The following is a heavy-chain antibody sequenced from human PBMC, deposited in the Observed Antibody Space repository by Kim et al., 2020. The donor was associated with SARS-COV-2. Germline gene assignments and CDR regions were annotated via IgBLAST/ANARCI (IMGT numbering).Heavy chain of an antibody. Sequence: GGSLRLSCAASGFTFSSYGMHWVRQAPGKGLEWVAVISYDGSNKYYADSVKGRFTISRDNSKNTLYLQMNSLRAEDTAVYYCVKGEQQLVGGMDVWGQGTTVTVSS. CDR3: VKGEQQLVGGMDV. D-gene: IGHD6-13*01. J-gene: IGHJ6*02. CDR2: ISYDGSNK. CDR1: GFTFSSYG. V-gene: IGHV3-30*18.